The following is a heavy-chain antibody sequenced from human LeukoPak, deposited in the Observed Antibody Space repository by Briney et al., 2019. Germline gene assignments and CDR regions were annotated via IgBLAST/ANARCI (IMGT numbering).Heavy chain of an antibody. CDR3: ARWSPSSSARLYYGMDV. V-gene: IGHV1-8*01. CDR1: GYTFTSYD. J-gene: IGHJ6*02. CDR2: MNPNSGNT. D-gene: IGHD6-6*01. Sequence: ASVKVSCKASGYTFTSYDITWVRQATGQGLEWMGWMNPNSGNTGYAQKFQGRVTMTRNTSISTAYMELSSLRSEDTAVYYCARWSPSSSARLYYGMDVWGQGNPGHRPL.